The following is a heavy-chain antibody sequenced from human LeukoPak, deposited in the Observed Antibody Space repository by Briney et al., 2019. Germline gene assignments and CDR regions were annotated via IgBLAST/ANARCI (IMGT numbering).Heavy chain of an antibody. V-gene: IGHV4-39*07. J-gene: IGHJ4*02. CDR1: GGSISSSSYY. D-gene: IGHD5-24*01. CDR2: IYYNGST. CDR3: ARSPDGYNLHFFDY. Sequence: SGTLSLTCTVSGGSISSSSYYWGWIRQPPGKGLEWIGSIYYNGSTYYNPSLKSRVTISADTSKNQFSLKLSSVTAADTAVYYCARSPDGYNLHFFDYWGQGTLVTVSS.